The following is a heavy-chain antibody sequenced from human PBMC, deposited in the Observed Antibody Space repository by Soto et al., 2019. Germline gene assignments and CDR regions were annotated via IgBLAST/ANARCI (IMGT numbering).Heavy chain of an antibody. V-gene: IGHV4-4*07. CDR3: ATSSLDGMDV. Sequence: PETLCLTCTVSGASISGFYWSWIRKSAGKGLEWIGRIYATGTTDYNPSLKSRVMMSVDTSKKQFSLKLRSVTAADTAVYYCATSSLDGMDVWGQGPTVT. CDR1: GASISGFY. J-gene: IGHJ6*02. CDR2: IYATGTT.